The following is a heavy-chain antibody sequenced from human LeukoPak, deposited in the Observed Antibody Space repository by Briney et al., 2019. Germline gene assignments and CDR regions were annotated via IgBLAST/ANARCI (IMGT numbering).Heavy chain of an antibody. CDR3: ARDPQSFRYHYGMDV. V-gene: IGHV3-33*01. CDR1: GFTFSSYG. Sequence: QPGRSLRLSCAASGFTFSSYGMHWVRQAPGKGLEWVAVIWYDGSNKYYADSVKGRFTISRDNSKNTLYLQMNSLRAEDTAVYYCARDPQSFRYHYGMDVWGQGTTVTVSS. CDR2: IWYDGSNK. J-gene: IGHJ6*02.